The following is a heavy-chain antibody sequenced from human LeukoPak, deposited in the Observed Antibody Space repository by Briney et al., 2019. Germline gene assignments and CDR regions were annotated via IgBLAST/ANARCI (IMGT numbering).Heavy chain of an antibody. J-gene: IGHJ4*02. V-gene: IGHV3-23*01. CDR3: AKAPRGAVAGTSHFDY. Sequence: GGSLRLSCAASGFTFSSYAMSWVRQAPGKGLEWVSAISGSGGSTYHADSVKGRFTISRDNSKNTLYLQMNSLRAEDTAVYYCAKAPRGAVAGTSHFDYWGQGTLVTVSS. CDR2: ISGSGGST. CDR1: GFTFSSYA. D-gene: IGHD6-19*01.